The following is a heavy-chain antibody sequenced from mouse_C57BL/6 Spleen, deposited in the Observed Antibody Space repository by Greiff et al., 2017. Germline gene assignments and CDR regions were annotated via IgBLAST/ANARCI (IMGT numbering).Heavy chain of an antibody. CDR3: TRLHVGSSYAMDY. J-gene: IGHJ4*01. V-gene: IGHV1-15*01. CDR2: IDPETGGT. D-gene: IGHD1-1*01. Sequence: LQESGAELVRPGASVTLSCKASGYTFTDYEMHWVKQTPVHGLEWIGAIDPETGGTAYNQKFKGKAILTADKSSSTAYMELRSLTSEDSAVYYCTRLHVGSSYAMDYWGQGTSVTVSS. CDR1: GYTFTDYE.